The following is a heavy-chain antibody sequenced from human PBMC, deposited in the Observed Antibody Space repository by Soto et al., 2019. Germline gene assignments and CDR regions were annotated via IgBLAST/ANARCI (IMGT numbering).Heavy chain of an antibody. Sequence: QVQLVQSGAEVKKPGASVKVSCKASGYTFTSYYMHWVRQAPGQGLEWMGGIIPIFGTANYAQKFQGRVTITADKSTSTAYMELSSLRSEDTAVYYCASWVRGGYNWFDPWGQGTLVTVSS. CDR2: IIPIFGTA. CDR3: ASWVRGGYNWFDP. V-gene: IGHV1-69*06. J-gene: IGHJ5*02. D-gene: IGHD3-10*01. CDR1: GYTFTSYY.